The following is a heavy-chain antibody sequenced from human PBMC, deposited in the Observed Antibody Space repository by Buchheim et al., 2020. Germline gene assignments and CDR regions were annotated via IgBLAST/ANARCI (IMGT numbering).Heavy chain of an antibody. D-gene: IGHD3-10*01. CDR1: GFTFSSYG. Sequence: QVQLVESGGGVVQPGRSLRLSCAPSGFTFSSYGMHWVRQAPGKGLEWVAVISYDGSNKYYADSVKGRFTISRDNSKNTLYLQMNSLRAEDTAVYYCAKGRSWGYYFDYWGQGTL. V-gene: IGHV3-30*18. J-gene: IGHJ4*02. CDR3: AKGRSWGYYFDY. CDR2: ISYDGSNK.